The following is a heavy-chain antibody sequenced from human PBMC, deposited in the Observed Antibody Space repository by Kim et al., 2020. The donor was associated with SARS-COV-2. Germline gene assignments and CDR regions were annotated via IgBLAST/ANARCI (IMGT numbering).Heavy chain of an antibody. CDR2: INPNSGGT. CDR1: GYTFTGYY. V-gene: IGHV1-2*06. CDR3: ALTYYYDSSGYYRPKKIHPQMDY. J-gene: IGHJ4*02. Sequence: ASVKVSCKASGYTFTGYYMHWVRQAPGQGLEWMGRINPNSGGTNYAQKFQGRVTMTRDTSISTAYMELSRLRSDDTAVYYCALTYYYDSSGYYRPKKIHPQMDYWGQGTLVTVSS. D-gene: IGHD3-22*01.